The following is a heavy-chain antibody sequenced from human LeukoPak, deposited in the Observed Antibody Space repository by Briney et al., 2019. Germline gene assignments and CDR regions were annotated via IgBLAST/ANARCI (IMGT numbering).Heavy chain of an antibody. CDR3: ARDGRVYAGYYYYYGMDV. V-gene: IGHV1-18*01. CDR2: ISAYNGNT. CDR1: GYTFTSYG. J-gene: IGHJ6*02. Sequence: GASVKVSCKASGYTFTSYGISWVRQAPGQGLEWMGWISAYNGNTNYAQKFQGRVTITADESTSTAYMELSSLRSEDTAVYYCARDGRVYAGYYYYYGMDVWGQGTTVTVSS. D-gene: IGHD2-8*01.